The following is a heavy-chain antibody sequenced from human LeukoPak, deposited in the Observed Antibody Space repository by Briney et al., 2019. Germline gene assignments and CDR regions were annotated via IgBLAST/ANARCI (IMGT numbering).Heavy chain of an antibody. V-gene: IGHV1-2*02. D-gene: IGHD2-2*01. CDR2: INPNSGGT. J-gene: IGHJ4*02. CDR1: GYTFTGYY. Sequence: ASVKVSCTASGYTFTGYYMHWVRQAPGHGLEWMGWINPNSGGTNYAQKFQGRVTMTRDTSISTAYMELSRLRSDDTAVYYCALIAYCSSTSCFDYWGQGTLVTVSS. CDR3: ALIAYCSSTSCFDY.